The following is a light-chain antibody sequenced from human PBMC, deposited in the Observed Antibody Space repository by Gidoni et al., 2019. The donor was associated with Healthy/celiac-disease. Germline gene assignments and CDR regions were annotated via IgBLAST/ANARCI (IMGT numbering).Light chain of an antibody. CDR2: AAS. J-gene: IGKJ2*01. CDR1: QSISSY. CDR3: QQSYSTPPYT. V-gene: IGKV1-39*01. Sequence: DIQVTQSPSSLSASVGDRVCITCRASQSISSYLNWYQQKPGKAPKLLIYAASSLQSGVPSRFSGSGAGTDFTLTISSLQPEDFATYYCQQSYSTPPYTFGQGTKLEIK.